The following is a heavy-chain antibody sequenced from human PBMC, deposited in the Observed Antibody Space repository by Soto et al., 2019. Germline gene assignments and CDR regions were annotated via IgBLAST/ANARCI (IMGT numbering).Heavy chain of an antibody. Sequence: ASVKVSCKASGYTFTSYGISWVRQAPGQGLEWMGWISAYNGNTNYAQKLQGRVTMTTDTSTSIAYMELRSLRSDDTAVYYCARGRYSGYDTNWFDPWGQGTLVTVSS. CDR1: GYTFTSYG. J-gene: IGHJ5*02. CDR3: ARGRYSGYDTNWFDP. V-gene: IGHV1-18*01. D-gene: IGHD5-12*01. CDR2: ISAYNGNT.